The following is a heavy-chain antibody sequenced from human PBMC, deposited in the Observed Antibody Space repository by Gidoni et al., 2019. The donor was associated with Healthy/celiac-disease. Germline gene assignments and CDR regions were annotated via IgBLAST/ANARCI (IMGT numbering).Heavy chain of an antibody. D-gene: IGHD1-7*01. Sequence: SVKGRFTISRDNSKNTLYLQMNSLRAEDTAVYYCARDLLELDYYYYGMDVWGQGTTVTVSS. CDR3: ARDLLELDYYYYGMDV. J-gene: IGHJ6*02. V-gene: IGHV3-30*07.